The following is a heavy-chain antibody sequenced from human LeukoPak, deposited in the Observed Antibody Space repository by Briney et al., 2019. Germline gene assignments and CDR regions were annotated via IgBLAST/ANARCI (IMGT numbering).Heavy chain of an antibody. Sequence: ASVKVSCKASGYTFTGYYMHWVRQAPGQGLEWMGWIIAYNGNTNYAQKLQDRVTMTTDTSTSTAYMELRSLRSDDTAVYYCARELRLGYCSSTSCSTFFDYWGQGTLVTVSS. CDR3: ARELRLGYCSSTSCSTFFDY. D-gene: IGHD2-2*01. CDR2: IIAYNGNT. J-gene: IGHJ4*02. CDR1: GYTFTGYY. V-gene: IGHV1-18*04.